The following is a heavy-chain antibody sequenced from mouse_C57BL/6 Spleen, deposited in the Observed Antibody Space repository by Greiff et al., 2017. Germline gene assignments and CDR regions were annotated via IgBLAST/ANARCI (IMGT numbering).Heavy chain of an antibody. D-gene: IGHD2-4*01. CDR2: IWSDGST. Sequence: QVQLKESGPGLVAPSQSLSITCTVSGFSLTSYGVHWVRQPPGKGLEWLVVIWSDGSTTYNSALKSRLSISKDNSKRQVFLKMNSLQTDDTAMYYCARHGEGLRSYYYAMDYWGQGTSVTVSS. V-gene: IGHV2-6-1*01. CDR3: ARHGEGLRSYYYAMDY. CDR1: GFSLTSYG. J-gene: IGHJ4*01.